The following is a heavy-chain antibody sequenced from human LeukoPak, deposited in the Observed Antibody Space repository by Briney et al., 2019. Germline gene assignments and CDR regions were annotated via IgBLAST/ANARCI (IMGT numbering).Heavy chain of an antibody. CDR3: ASPLGVWFGELSPEHDAFDI. CDR2: ISYDGSNK. Sequence: PGGSLRLSCAASGFTFSSYAMHWVRQAPGKGLEWVAVISYDGSNKYYADSVKGRFTISRDNSKNTLYLQMNSLRAEDTAVYYCASPLGVWFGELSPEHDAFDIWGQGTMVTVSS. D-gene: IGHD3-10*01. V-gene: IGHV3-30-3*01. J-gene: IGHJ3*02. CDR1: GFTFSSYA.